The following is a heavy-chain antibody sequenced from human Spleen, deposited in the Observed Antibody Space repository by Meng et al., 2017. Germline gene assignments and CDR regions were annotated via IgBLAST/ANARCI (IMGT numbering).Heavy chain of an antibody. CDR3: ARSSDYISTDFDY. CDR2: ISAYNGDS. V-gene: IGHV1-18*01. D-gene: IGHD4-11*01. J-gene: IGHJ4*02. Sequence: ASVKVSCKASCYGFKTYAINWVRQAPGQGLEWMGWISAYNGDSNYAEKFQGKVTMTTDTSTSTAYMELRSLRSDDTAVYYCARSSDYISTDFDYWGQGTLVTVSS. CDR1: CYGFKTYA.